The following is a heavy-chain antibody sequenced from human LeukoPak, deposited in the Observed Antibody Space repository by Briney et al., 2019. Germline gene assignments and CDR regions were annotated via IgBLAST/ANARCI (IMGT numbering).Heavy chain of an antibody. J-gene: IGHJ4*02. V-gene: IGHV4-34*01. D-gene: IGHD5-12*01. CDR2: INHSGST. Sequence: SETLSLTCAVYGGSFSGYYWSWIRQPPGKWLEWIGEINHSGSTNYNPSLKSRVTISVDTSKNQFSLKLSSVTAADTAVYYCARDLRGYSGYDFYWGQGTLVTVSS. CDR3: ARDLRGYSGYDFY. CDR1: GGSFSGYY.